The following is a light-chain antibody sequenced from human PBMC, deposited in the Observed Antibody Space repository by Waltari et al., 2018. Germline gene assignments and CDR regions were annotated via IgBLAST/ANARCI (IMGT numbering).Light chain of an antibody. CDR3: ASWDDSLSGWV. V-gene: IGLV1-47*01. CDR2: RSN. Sequence: QSVLTQPPSASGTPGQRVTISCSGSLSNLGYNYVYWYQQPPGPAPKLLIYRSNQRPSGVPDRFSGSKSGTSASLAISGLRSEDEADYYCASWDDSLSGWVFGGGTKLTVL. J-gene: IGLJ3*02. CDR1: LSNLGYNY.